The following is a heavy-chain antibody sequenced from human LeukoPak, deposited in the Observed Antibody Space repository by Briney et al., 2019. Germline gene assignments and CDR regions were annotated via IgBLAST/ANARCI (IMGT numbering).Heavy chain of an antibody. CDR3: ASTYYYDSSGLSDAFDF. V-gene: IGHV1-69*04. CDR2: IIPILGIA. Sequence: VASVKVSCKASGYTFTSYDINWVRQAPGQGLEWMGRIIPILGIANYAQKFQGRVTITADKSTSTAYMELSSLRSEDTAVYYCASTYYYDSSGLSDAFDFWGQGTMVTVSS. CDR1: GYTFTSYD. J-gene: IGHJ3*01. D-gene: IGHD3-22*01.